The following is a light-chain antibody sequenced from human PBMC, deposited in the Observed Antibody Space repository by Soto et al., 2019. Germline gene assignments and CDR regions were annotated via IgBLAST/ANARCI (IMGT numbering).Light chain of an antibody. CDR2: DAS. CDR1: QNISGY. V-gene: IGKV3-11*01. J-gene: IGKJ2*01. CDR3: QQRSNWPPYT. Sequence: EIVLTQSPATLSLSLGERATLSCRASQNISGYLAWYQQKPGQAPRLLIYDASNRASGIPARFSGSGSGTDFTLTIISLEPEDFAVYYCQQRSNWPPYTFGQGTQLEIK.